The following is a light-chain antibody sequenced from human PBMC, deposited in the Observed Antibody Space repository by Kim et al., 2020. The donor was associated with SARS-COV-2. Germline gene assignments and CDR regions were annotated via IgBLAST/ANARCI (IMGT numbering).Light chain of an antibody. J-gene: IGKJ1*01. V-gene: IGKV3-11*01. Sequence: APGERATLSCRASQSVSSYLAWYQQKPGQAPRLLIYDASNRATGIPARFSGSGSGTDFTLTISSLEPEDCAVYYCQQRSNRPERTFGQGTKVDIK. CDR3: QQRSNRPERT. CDR2: DAS. CDR1: QSVSSY.